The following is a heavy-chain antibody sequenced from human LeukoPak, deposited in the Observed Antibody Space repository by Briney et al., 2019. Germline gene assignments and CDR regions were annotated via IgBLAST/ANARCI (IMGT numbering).Heavy chain of an antibody. V-gene: IGHV4-59*01. J-gene: IGHJ4*02. CDR1: GGSFSGYY. Sequence: PSETLSLTCAVYGGSFSGYYWSWIRQPPGRGLEWIGHIFYSGRTNYNPSLKSRVTISVDTSKNQFSLKLTSVTAADTAVYYCAGRGIDGYNPDYWGQGTLVTVSS. CDR3: AGRGIDGYNPDY. CDR2: IFYSGRT. D-gene: IGHD5-24*01.